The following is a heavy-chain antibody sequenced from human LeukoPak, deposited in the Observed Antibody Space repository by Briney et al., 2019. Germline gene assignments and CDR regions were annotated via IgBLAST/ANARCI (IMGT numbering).Heavy chain of an antibody. CDR2: ISYDGSNK. CDR1: GFTFSSYA. Sequence: PGGSLRLSCAASGFTFSSYAMHWVRRAPGKGLEWVAVISYDGSNKYYADSVKGRFTISRDNSKNTLYLQMNSLRAEDTAVYYCARGSYDSSGSAGWGQGTLVTVSS. V-gene: IGHV3-30-3*01. CDR3: ARGSYDSSGSAG. D-gene: IGHD3-22*01. J-gene: IGHJ4*02.